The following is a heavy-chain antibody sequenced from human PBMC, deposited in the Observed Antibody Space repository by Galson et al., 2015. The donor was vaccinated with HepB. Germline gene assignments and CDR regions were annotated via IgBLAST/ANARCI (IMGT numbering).Heavy chain of an antibody. CDR2: INPSGGST. CDR3: AIPPTRWYSGYLDY. J-gene: IGHJ4*02. D-gene: IGHD1-26*01. CDR1: GYTFTSYY. V-gene: IGHV1-46*03. Sequence: SVKVSCKASGYTFTSYYIHWVRQAPGQGLEWMGIINPSGGSTSYAQKFQGRVTMTRDTSTSTVYVELSSLRSEDTAVYYCAIPPTRWYSGYLDYWGQGTLVTVSS.